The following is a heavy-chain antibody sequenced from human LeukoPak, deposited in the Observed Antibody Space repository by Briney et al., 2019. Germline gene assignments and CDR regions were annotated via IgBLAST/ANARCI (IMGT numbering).Heavy chain of an antibody. Sequence: PSETLSLTCTVSGGSISSYYGSWMRQPPGKGLEWIGYIYYSGSTDYNPSLKSRVTISVDTSKNQFSLKLSSVTAADTAVYYCAREGVTKYYFDYWGQGTLVTVSS. V-gene: IGHV4-59*01. CDR2: IYYSGST. CDR1: GGSISSYY. J-gene: IGHJ4*02. D-gene: IGHD4-11*01. CDR3: AREGVTKYYFDY.